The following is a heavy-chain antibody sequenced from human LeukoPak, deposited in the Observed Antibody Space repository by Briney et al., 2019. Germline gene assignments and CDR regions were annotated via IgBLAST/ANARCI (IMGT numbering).Heavy chain of an antibody. Sequence: SETLSLTCAVSGGSISSSSFYWGLIRQPPGKGLEWIGEINHSGSTNYNPSLKSRVTISVDTSKNQFSLKLSSVTAADTAVYYCARARVTTVTTGSPFDYWGQGTLVTVSS. J-gene: IGHJ4*02. V-gene: IGHV4-39*07. CDR3: ARARVTTVTTGSPFDY. D-gene: IGHD4-17*01. CDR2: INHSGST. CDR1: GGSISSSSFY.